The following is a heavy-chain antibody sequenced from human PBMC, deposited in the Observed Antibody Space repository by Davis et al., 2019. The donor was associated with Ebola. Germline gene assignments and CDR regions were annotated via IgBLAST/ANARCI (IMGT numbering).Heavy chain of an antibody. CDR1: GFTFSSYA. Sequence: PGGSLRLSCAASGFTFSSYAMSWVRQAPGKGLEWVSAISGSGGSTYYADSVKGRFTISRDNSKNTLYLQMNSLRAEDTAVYYCAKDPTWIQLWPYFDYWGQGTLVTVSS. CDR2: ISGSGGST. J-gene: IGHJ4*02. V-gene: IGHV3-23*01. D-gene: IGHD5-18*01. CDR3: AKDPTWIQLWPYFDY.